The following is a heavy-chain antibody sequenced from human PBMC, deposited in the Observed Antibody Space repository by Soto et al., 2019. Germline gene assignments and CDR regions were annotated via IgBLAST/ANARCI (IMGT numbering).Heavy chain of an antibody. D-gene: IGHD6-13*01. CDR3: ARGLLAGNSCSWYLFGFAWFDP. J-gene: IGHJ5*02. CDR2: INPNSGGT. CDR1: GYTFTGYY. Sequence: GASVKVSCKASGYTFTGYYMHWVRQAPGQGLEWMGWINPNSGGTNYAQKFQGWVTMTRDTSISTAYMELSRLRSDDTAVYYCARGLLAGNSCSWYLFGFAWFDPWGQGTLVTVSS. V-gene: IGHV1-2*04.